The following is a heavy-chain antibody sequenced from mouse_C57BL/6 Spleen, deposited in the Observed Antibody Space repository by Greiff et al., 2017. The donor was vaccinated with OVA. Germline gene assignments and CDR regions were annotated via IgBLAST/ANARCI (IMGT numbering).Heavy chain of an antibody. CDR3: AREPYYYGSSSYAMDY. D-gene: IGHD1-1*01. J-gene: IGHJ4*01. V-gene: IGHV1-53*01. CDR2: INPSNGGT. Sequence: VQLQQPGTELVKPGASVKLSCKASGYTFTSYWMHWVKQRPGQGLEWIGNINPSNGGTNYNEKFKSKATLTVDKSSSTAYMQLSSLTSEDSAVYYCAREPYYYGSSSYAMDYWGQGTSVTVSS. CDR1: GYTFTSYW.